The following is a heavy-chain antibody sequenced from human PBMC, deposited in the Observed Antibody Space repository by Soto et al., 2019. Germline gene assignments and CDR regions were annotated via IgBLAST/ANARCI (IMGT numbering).Heavy chain of an antibody. CDR2: MNPNSGNT. CDR3: ARRITIFGVVSKLERILRGHTTRNWFDP. V-gene: IGHV1-8*01. J-gene: IGHJ5*02. D-gene: IGHD3-3*01. Sequence: GAAVKVSCKASGYTFTSYDINWVRQATGQGLEWMGWMNPNSGNTGYAQKFQGRVTMTRKTSISTAYMELSSLRSEDTAVYYCARRITIFGVVSKLERILRGHTTRNWFDPWGQGTLVTVSS. CDR1: GYTFTSYD.